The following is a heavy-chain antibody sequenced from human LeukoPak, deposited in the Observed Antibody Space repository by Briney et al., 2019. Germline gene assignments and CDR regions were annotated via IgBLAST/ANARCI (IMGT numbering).Heavy chain of an antibody. CDR2: ISWNGGTI. Sequence: PGRSLRLSCAASGFTFDDYAMHWVRQAPGKGLEWVSGISWNGGTIGYADSVKGRFSISRDNAKNSLYLQMNSLRAEDTALYYCAKDVFTIVRGVLEYWGQGTLVTVSS. CDR3: AKDVFTIVRGVLEY. CDR1: GFTFDDYA. V-gene: IGHV3-9*01. D-gene: IGHD3-10*01. J-gene: IGHJ4*02.